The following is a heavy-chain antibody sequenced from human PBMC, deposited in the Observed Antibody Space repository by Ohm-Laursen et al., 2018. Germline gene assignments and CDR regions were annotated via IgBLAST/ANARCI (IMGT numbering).Heavy chain of an antibody. CDR3: AKVYGGYNFQPFDY. D-gene: IGHD5-24*01. CDR2: ISGSGGGT. CDR1: GFTFNSYA. J-gene: IGHJ4*02. Sequence: SLRLSCSASGFTFNSYAMSWVRQAPGKGLKWVSGISGSGGGTNYADFVRGRFTISRDNSKNTLYLQMNSLRAEDTAVYYCAKVYGGYNFQPFDYWGQGILVTVSS. V-gene: IGHV3-23*01.